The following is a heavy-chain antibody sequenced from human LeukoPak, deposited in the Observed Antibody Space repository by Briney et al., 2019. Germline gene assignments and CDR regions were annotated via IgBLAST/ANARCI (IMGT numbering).Heavy chain of an antibody. CDR3: ARDRSLTAFDY. CDR2: IKQDGSEK. D-gene: IGHD5-18*01. J-gene: IGHJ4*02. Sequence: GGSLRLSCAASGFTFRSHWMSWVRQAPGKGLQWVASIKQDGSEKLYLDSVRGRFTISRDNAKNSLYLQMNSLRAEDTAEYYCARDRSLTAFDYWGLGTLVTVSS. CDR1: GFTFRSHW. V-gene: IGHV3-7*01.